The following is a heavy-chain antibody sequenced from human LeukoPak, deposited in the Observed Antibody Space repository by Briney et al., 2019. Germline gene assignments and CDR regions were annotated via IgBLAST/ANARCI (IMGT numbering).Heavy chain of an antibody. D-gene: IGHD2-2*01. CDR2: ISSSSSYI. Sequence: PGGSLRLSCAASGFTFSSYSMNWVRQAPGKGLEWVSSISSSSSYIYYAESVKGRFTISRDNAKNSLYLQMNSLRAEDTAVYYCARAIGDIVVVPAWFDYWGQGTLVTVSS. CDR1: GFTFSSYS. V-gene: IGHV3-21*01. CDR3: ARAIGDIVVVPAWFDY. J-gene: IGHJ4*02.